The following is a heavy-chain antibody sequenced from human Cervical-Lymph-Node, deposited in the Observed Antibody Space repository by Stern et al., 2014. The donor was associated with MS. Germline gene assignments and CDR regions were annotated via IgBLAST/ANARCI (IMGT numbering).Heavy chain of an antibody. Sequence: EVQLVESGGGLVKPGGSLRLSCAASGFTFSSYSMNWVRQAPGKGLEWVSSISSSSSYIYYADSVKGRFTISRDNAKNSLYLQMNSLRAEDTAVYYCAREGYYDRMAFDIWGQGTMVTVSS. CDR2: ISSSSSYI. CDR1: GFTFSSYS. V-gene: IGHV3-21*01. J-gene: IGHJ3*02. CDR3: AREGYYDRMAFDI. D-gene: IGHD3-22*01.